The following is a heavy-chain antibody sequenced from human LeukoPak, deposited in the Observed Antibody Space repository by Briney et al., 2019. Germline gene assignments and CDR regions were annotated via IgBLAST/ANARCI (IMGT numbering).Heavy chain of an antibody. J-gene: IGHJ3*02. CDR3: ARDLDTYVLLIAYDTFDI. Sequence: PGGSLRLSCAASGFTFSDYYMSWIRQAPGKGLEWVSYISSSGSTIYYADSVEGRFTISRDNAKNSLYLQMNSLRAEDTAVYYCARDLDTYVLLIAYDTFDIWGQGTMVTVSS. CDR2: ISSSGSTI. D-gene: IGHD2-21*01. V-gene: IGHV3-11*04. CDR1: GFTFSDYY.